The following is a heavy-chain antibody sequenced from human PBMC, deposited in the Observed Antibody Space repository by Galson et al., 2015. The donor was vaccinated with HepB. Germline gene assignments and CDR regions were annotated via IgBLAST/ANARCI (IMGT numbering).Heavy chain of an antibody. CDR2: IYSGGLT. CDR3: AREQVGAHFDY. D-gene: IGHD1-26*01. V-gene: IGHV3-53*01. CDR1: GFSVSTNY. J-gene: IGHJ4*02. Sequence: SLRLSCAASGFSVSTNYMSWVRQAPGKGLEWVSVIYSGGLTYYADSVKGRFTISKDNSKNTLYPQMNSLRAEDTAVYYCAREQVGAHFDYWGQGALVTVSS.